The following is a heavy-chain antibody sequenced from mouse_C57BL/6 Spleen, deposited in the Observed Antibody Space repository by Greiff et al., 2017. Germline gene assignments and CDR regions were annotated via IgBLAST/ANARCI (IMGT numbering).Heavy chain of an antibody. J-gene: IGHJ3*01. Sequence: EVKLVESGGGLVKPGGSLKLSCAASGFTFSSYAMSWVRQTPEKRLEWVATISDGGSYTYYPDNVKGRFTISRDNAKNSLYLQMSHLKSEDTAMYYCARGGDGYYSWFAYWGQGTLVTVAA. D-gene: IGHD2-3*01. V-gene: IGHV5-4*03. CDR3: ARGGDGYYSWFAY. CDR2: ISDGGSYT. CDR1: GFTFSSYA.